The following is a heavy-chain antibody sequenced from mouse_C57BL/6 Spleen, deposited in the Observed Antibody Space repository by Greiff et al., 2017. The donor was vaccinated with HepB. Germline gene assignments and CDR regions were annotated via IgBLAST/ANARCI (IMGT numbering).Heavy chain of an antibody. J-gene: IGHJ2*01. Sequence: EVQRVESGGGLVKPGGSLKLSCAASGFTFSSYAMSWVRQTPEKRLEWVATISDGGSYTYYPDNVKGRFTISRDNAKNNLYLQMSHLKSEDTAMYYCARDHDYDGGNFDYWGQGTTLTVSS. D-gene: IGHD2-4*01. CDR2: ISDGGSYT. CDR3: ARDHDYDGGNFDY. V-gene: IGHV5-4*01. CDR1: GFTFSSYA.